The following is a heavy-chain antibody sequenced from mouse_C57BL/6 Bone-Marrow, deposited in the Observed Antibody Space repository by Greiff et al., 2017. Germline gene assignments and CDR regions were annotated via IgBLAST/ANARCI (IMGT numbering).Heavy chain of an antibody. D-gene: IGHD1-1*01. J-gene: IGHJ2*01. CDR3: AHDYGSSYDYFDY. Sequence: VQLQQSGPELVKPGASVKISCKASGYAFSSSWMNWVKQRPGKGLEWIGRIYPGDGDTNYNGKFKGKATLTADKSSSTAYMQLSSLTSEDSAVYFCAHDYGSSYDYFDYWGQGTTLTVSS. CDR2: IYPGDGDT. CDR1: GYAFSSSW. V-gene: IGHV1-82*01.